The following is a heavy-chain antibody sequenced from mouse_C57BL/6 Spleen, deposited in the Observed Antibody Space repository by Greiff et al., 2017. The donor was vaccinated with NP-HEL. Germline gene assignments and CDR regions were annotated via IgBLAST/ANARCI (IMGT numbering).Heavy chain of an antibody. V-gene: IGHV1-81*01. D-gene: IGHD2-4*01. J-gene: IGHJ2*02. Sequence: LVESGAELARPGASVKLSCKASGYTFTSYGISWVKQSTGQGLEWIGEIYPRSGNTYYNEKFKGKATLTADKSSSTAYMELRSLTSEDSAVYFCARSGLEGYFDYWGQGTSLTVSS. CDR3: ARSGLEGYFDY. CDR2: IYPRSGNT. CDR1: GYTFTSYG.